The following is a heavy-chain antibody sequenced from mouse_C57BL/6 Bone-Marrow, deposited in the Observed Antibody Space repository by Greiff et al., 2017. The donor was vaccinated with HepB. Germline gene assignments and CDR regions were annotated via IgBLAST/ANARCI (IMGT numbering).Heavy chain of an antibody. J-gene: IGHJ4*01. CDR2: IDPNSGGT. V-gene: IGHV1-72*01. CDR1: GYTFTSYW. D-gene: IGHD2-3*01. CDR3: ALDGYYPYYYAMDY. Sequence: VQLQQPGAELVKPGASVKLSCKASGYTFTSYWMHWVKQRHGRGLEWIRRIDPNSGGTKYNEKFKSKATLTVDKPSSTAYMQLSSLTSEDSAVYYCALDGYYPYYYAMDYWGQGTSVTVSS.